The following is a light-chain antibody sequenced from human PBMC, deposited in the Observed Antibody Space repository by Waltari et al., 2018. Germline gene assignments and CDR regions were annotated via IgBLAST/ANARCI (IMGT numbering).Light chain of an antibody. J-gene: IGLJ2*01. CDR3: SSYTSSSPVV. V-gene: IGLV2-14*01. Sequence: QSALTQPASVSGSPGQSITISCTGTSSDVGGYNYASWYQQHPGKAPKPMIYEVSNRPSGVSNRFSGSKSGNTASRTISGLQAEDEADYYCSSYTSSSPVVFGGGTKLTVL. CDR1: SSDVGGYNY. CDR2: EVS.